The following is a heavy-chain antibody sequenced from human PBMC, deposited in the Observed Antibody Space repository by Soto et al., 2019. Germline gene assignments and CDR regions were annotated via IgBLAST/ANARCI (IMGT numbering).Heavy chain of an antibody. V-gene: IGHV3-64*01. CDR3: ARLRYYGSGSYSDY. CDR2: ISSNGGST. D-gene: IGHD3-10*01. J-gene: IGHJ4*02. CDR1: PSTFAMCP. Sequence: PASEAYPSTFAMCPLHWVRQAPGKGLEYVSAISSNGGSTYYANSVKGRFTISRDNSKNTLYLQMNSLRAEDTAVYYCARLRYYGSGSYSDYWGQGT.